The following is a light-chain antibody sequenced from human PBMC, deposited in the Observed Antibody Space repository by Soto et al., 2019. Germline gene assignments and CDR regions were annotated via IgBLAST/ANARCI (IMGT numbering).Light chain of an antibody. Sequence: DIQMTQSPSSLSASVGDRVTITCQASLDIRKYLSWYQQKPGRAPKLLIYGASNLETGVPSRFSGSGYGTDFTFTISSLQPEDIATYYCQHYDNLPPFTFGPGTKVAIK. V-gene: IGKV1-33*01. J-gene: IGKJ3*01. CDR2: GAS. CDR1: LDIRKY. CDR3: QHYDNLPPFT.